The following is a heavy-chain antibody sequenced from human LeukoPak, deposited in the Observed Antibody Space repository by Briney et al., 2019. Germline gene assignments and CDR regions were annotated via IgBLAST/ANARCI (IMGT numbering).Heavy chain of an antibody. D-gene: IGHD3-10*01. CDR2: IYSGGST. J-gene: IGHJ5*02. Sequence: PGGSLRLSCAASGFTVSSNYMSWVRQAPGKGLEWVSVIYSGGSTYYADSVKGRFTISRDNSKNTLYLQMNSLRAEDTAVYYCARVYYGSGSYYNENWFDPWGQGTLVTVSS. V-gene: IGHV3-53*01. CDR1: GFTVSSNY. CDR3: ARVYYGSGSYYNENWFDP.